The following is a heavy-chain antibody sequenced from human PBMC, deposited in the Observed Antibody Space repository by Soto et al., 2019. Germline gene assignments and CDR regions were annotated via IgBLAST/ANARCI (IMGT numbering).Heavy chain of an antibody. CDR1: GGTFSSHV. CDR2: IIPKFVTP. CDR3: AGGAEGLGYNWTYGPVDL. J-gene: IGHJ5*02. Sequence: QVQLVQSGAEVKKPGSSVRVSCKTSGGTFSSHVFSWVRQAPGQGLEWMGGIIPKFVTPNSAQRFQDRVTITADETTSTVYMELSSLRPEDTAVYYCAGGAEGLGYNWTYGPVDLWGQGTLVTVSS. D-gene: IGHD1-20*01. V-gene: IGHV1-69*01.